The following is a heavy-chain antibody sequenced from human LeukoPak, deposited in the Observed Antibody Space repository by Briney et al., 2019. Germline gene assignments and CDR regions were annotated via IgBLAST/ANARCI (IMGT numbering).Heavy chain of an antibody. D-gene: IGHD3-16*01. CDR1: GFIFSSYG. Sequence: PGGSLRLSCAASGFIFSSYGMSWVRQAPGKGLEWVSAISGSGGSTYYADSVKGRFTISRDNSKNTLYLQMNSLRAEDTAVYYCAKDGGGWQHFDYWGQGTLVTVSS. V-gene: IGHV3-23*01. CDR2: ISGSGGST. J-gene: IGHJ4*02. CDR3: AKDGGGWQHFDY.